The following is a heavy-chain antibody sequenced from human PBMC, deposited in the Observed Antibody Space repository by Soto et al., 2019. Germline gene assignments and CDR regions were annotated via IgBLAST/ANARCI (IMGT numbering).Heavy chain of an antibody. CDR1: GYTFTSYY. CDR3: ARVPYCSSTSCWGRVHYYYYMDV. J-gene: IGHJ6*03. Sequence: ASVKVSCKASGYTFTSYYMHWVRQAPGQGLEWMGIINPSGGSTSYAQKFQGRVTMTRDTSTSTVYMELSSLRSEDTAVYYCARVPYCSSTSCWGRVHYYYYMDVWGKGTTVTVSS. D-gene: IGHD2-2*01. CDR2: INPSGGST. V-gene: IGHV1-46*01.